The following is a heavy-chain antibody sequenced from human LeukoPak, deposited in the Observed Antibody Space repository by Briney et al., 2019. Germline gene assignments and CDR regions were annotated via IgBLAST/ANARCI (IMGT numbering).Heavy chain of an antibody. CDR1: GGSISSYY. V-gene: IGHV4-4*07. CDR3: ARVERKDGKSDSDY. Sequence: SETLSLTCTVSGGSISSYYWSWIRQPAGKGLEWIGRIYTSGSTNYNPSLKSRVTISVDTSKNQFSLKLSSVTAADTAVYYCARVERKDGKSDSDYWGQGTLVTVSS. D-gene: IGHD1-26*01. CDR2: IYTSGST. J-gene: IGHJ4*02.